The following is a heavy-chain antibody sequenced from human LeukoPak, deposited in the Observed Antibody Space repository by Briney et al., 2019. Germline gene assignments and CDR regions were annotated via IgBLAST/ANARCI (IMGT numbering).Heavy chain of an antibody. J-gene: IGHJ4*02. D-gene: IGHD6-13*01. CDR2: ISYDGSNK. Sequence: GGSLRLSCAASGFTFSSYAMHWVRQAPGKGLEGVAVISYDGSNKYYADSVKGRFTISRDNSKNTLYLQMNSLRAEDTAVYYCARALAAAGFDYWGQGTLVTVSS. V-gene: IGHV3-30-3*01. CDR3: ARALAAAGFDY. CDR1: GFTFSSYA.